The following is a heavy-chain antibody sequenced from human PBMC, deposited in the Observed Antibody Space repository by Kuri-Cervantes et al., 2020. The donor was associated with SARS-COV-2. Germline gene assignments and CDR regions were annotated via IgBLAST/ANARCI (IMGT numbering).Heavy chain of an antibody. CDR1: GYTLTELS. CDR3: ARDGGCSSTSCYLESLITRGGDAFDI. Sequence: ASVKVSCKVSGYTLTELSMHWVRQAPGKGLEWMGGFDPEDGETIYAQKFQGRVTMTTDTSTSTAYMELRSLRSDDTAVYYCARDGGCSSTSCYLESLITRGGDAFDIWGQGTMVTVSS. J-gene: IGHJ3*02. CDR2: FDPEDGET. D-gene: IGHD2-2*01. V-gene: IGHV1-24*01.